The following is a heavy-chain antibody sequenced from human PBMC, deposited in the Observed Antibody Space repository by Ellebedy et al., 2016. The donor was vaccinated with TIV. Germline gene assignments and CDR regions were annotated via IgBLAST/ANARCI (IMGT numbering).Heavy chain of an antibody. D-gene: IGHD4-23*01. CDR1: GFSFSSYG. Sequence: GESLKISCAASGFSFSSYGMNWVRQAPGKGLEWVAFIRSDGSNKYYTDSVEGRFTISRDNSKNIVYLQTNSLRAEDTAVYYCARDRWPYFFDCWGQGTLVTVSS. J-gene: IGHJ4*02. CDR3: ARDRWPYFFDC. V-gene: IGHV3-30*02. CDR2: IRSDGSNK.